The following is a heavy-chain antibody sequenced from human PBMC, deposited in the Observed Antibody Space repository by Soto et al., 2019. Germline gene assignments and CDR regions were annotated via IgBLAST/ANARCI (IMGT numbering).Heavy chain of an antibody. CDR1: GGSISNKY. V-gene: IGHV4-59*01. Sequence: QVQLQESGPGQVKPSETLSLTCTVSGGSISNKYWSWIRQPPGKGLEWIGYIYYTGRTTYHPSLTSRVAISLATSMKQCSLRLNSVTAADTAVYYCARATVQGHFDSWGQGPLVTVSS. J-gene: IGHJ4*02. CDR3: ARATVQGHFDS. D-gene: IGHD4-4*01. CDR2: IYYTGRT.